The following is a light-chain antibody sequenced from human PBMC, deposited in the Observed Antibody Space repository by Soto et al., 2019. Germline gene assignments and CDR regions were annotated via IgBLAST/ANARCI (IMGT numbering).Light chain of an antibody. J-gene: IGLJ2*01. Sequence: QSVLIQPPSVSGSPGQSVTISCTGTSSDVGSYDYVSWYQQHPGTVPKPMIYNVNTQPSGVPDRFSGSKSGTSASLAISGLRSEDEADYYCATWDDSLRGVLFGGGTKLTVL. V-gene: IGLV2-11*01. CDR3: ATWDDSLRGVL. CDR1: SSDVGSYDY. CDR2: NVN.